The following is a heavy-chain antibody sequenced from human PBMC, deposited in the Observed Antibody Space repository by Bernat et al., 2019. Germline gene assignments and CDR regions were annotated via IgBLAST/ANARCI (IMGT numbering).Heavy chain of an antibody. CDR1: GFTFSSYG. D-gene: IGHD6-6*01. J-gene: IGHJ6*02. CDR2: IWYDGSNK. CDR3: ARVGYGIGIAARPYYYYGMDV. Sequence: QVQLVESGGGVVQPGRSLRLSCAASGFTFSSYGMHWVRQAAGKVLEWVAVIWYDGSNKYYADSVKGRFTISRDNSKNTLYLQMNSMRAEDTAVYYCARVGYGIGIAARPYYYYGMDVWGQGTTVTVSS. V-gene: IGHV3-33*01.